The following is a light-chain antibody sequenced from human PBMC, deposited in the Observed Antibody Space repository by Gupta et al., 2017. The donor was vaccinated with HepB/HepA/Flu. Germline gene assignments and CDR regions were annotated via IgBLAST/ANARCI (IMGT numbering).Light chain of an antibody. V-gene: IGLV2-14*03. CDR2: DVT. CDR1: SSDVGAYEY. Sequence: QSALTQPASVSGSPGQSITISCTGTSSDVGAYEYVSWYQQHPGKAPKLIIKDVTDRPSGISTRFSGSKSGNTASLTISGLKDEDAADYYCSSYTITSTYVFGNGTEFTVV. J-gene: IGLJ1*01. CDR3: SSYTITSTYV.